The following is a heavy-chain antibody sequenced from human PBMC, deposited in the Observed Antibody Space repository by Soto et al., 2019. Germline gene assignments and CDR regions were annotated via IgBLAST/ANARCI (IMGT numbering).Heavy chain of an antibody. J-gene: IGHJ6*02. CDR1: GFTFSNAW. CDR2: IKSKTDGGTT. D-gene: IGHD2-2*01. Sequence: SLRLSCAASGFTFSNAWMSWVRQAPGRGLEWVGRIKSKTDGGTTDYAAPVKGRFTISRDDSKNTLYLQMNSLKTEDTAVYYCTTDRRVTSYYYYYGMDVWGQGTTVTVSS. CDR3: TTDRRVTSYYYYYGMDV. V-gene: IGHV3-15*01.